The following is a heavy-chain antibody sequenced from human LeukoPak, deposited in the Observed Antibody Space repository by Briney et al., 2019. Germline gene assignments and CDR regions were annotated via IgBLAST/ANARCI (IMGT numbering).Heavy chain of an antibody. CDR2: IYWNDEE. J-gene: IGHJ4*02. CDR1: GFSLSTNGVG. Sequence: SGPTLVKPTQTLTLTSTFSGFSLSTNGVGVAWIRQPPGKALEWLALIYWNDEECYSPSLKSRLTVTKDTSRNQVVLTMTNMDPVDTATYYCAHLWNNYNYFDFWGQGALVTVSS. V-gene: IGHV2-5*01. CDR3: AHLWNNYNYFDF. D-gene: IGHD1/OR15-1a*01.